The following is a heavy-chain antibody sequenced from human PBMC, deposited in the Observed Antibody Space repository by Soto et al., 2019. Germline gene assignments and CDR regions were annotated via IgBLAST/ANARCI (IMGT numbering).Heavy chain of an antibody. J-gene: IGHJ6*02. CDR3: ASGRLPGNYYYYGMDV. V-gene: IGHV3-33*01. CDR2: IWYDGSNK. CDR1: GFTFSSYG. Sequence: GGSLRLSCAASGFTFSSYGMHWVRQAPGKGLEWVAVIWYDGSNKYYADSVKGRFTISRDNSKNTLYLQMNSLRAEDTAVYYCASGRLPGNYYYYGMDVWGQGATVTVSS.